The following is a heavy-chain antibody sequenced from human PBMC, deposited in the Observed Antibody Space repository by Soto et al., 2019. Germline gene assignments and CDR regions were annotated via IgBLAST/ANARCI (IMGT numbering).Heavy chain of an antibody. Sequence: VQLVESGGDLLQPGGSLRLSCAASGFTFSSYEMNWVRQAPAKGLEWVSYISSTVTSMDYADSVKGRFTISRDNAKNSLHLQLNSLRDEDTAVYYCARETHFIDYWGQGTLVSVSA. J-gene: IGHJ4*02. CDR3: ARETHFIDY. V-gene: IGHV3-48*03. CDR2: ISSTVTSM. CDR1: GFTFSSYE.